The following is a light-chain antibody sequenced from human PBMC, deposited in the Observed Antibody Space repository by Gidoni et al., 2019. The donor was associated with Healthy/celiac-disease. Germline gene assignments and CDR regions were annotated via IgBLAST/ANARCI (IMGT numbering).Light chain of an antibody. J-gene: IGLJ2*01. CDR3: QSADSSGTLVV. V-gene: IGLV3-25*03. CDR1: AVPKQY. Sequence: SYELTQPPSVSVSPGQTARITCSADAVPKQYAYWYQQKPGQAPVLVIYKDSERPSGIPERFSGSSSGTTVTLTISGVQAEDEADYYCQSADSSGTLVVFGGGTKLTVL. CDR2: KDS.